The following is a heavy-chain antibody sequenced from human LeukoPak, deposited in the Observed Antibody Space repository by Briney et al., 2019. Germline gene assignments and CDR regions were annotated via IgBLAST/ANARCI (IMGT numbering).Heavy chain of an antibody. CDR3: ATAGPVADFDY. CDR2: ISSSSSTI. V-gene: IGHV3-48*02. J-gene: IGHJ4*02. Sequence: PGGSLRLSCAASGFIFSSYSMNWVRQAPGGGGEWVSYISSSSSTIYYADSVKGRFTISRDNAKKSLSLHMTSLRDEDTAVYFCATAGPVADFDYWGQGTLVTVSS. CDR1: GFIFSSYS. D-gene: IGHD6-19*01.